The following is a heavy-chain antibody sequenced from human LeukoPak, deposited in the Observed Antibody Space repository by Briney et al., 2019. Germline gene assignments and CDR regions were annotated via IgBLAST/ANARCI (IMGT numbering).Heavy chain of an antibody. D-gene: IGHD2-15*01. V-gene: IGHV3-48*03. Sequence: GGALRLSRAASGFTFSDYEMNWVRQAPGKGLEGISYISTIGCTIYYADSVTGRSTISRDNAQNSLYLKMKSLRAEDTAVYYCAKPFDVVVVVAAAGASGFDSSGQGTLVTVSS. CDR3: AKPFDVVVVVAAAGASGFDS. CDR2: ISTIGCTI. CDR1: GFTFSDYE. J-gene: IGHJ4*02.